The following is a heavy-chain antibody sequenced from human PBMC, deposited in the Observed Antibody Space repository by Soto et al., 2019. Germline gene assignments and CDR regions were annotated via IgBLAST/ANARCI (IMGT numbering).Heavy chain of an antibody. D-gene: IGHD5-12*01. V-gene: IGHV4-31*03. Sequence: SETLSLTCTVSGGSISSGGYYWSWIRQHPGKGLEWIGYIYYSGSTYYNPSLKSRVTISVDTSKNQFSLKLSSVTAEDTAVYYCAKGSSRGYGNYWGQGTLVTVSS. CDR2: IYYSGST. J-gene: IGHJ4*02. CDR1: GGSISSGGYY. CDR3: AKGSSRGYGNY.